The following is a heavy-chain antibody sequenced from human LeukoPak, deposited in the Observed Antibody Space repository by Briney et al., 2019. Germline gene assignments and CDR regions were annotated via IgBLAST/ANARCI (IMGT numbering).Heavy chain of an antibody. V-gene: IGHV4-61*05. CDR1: GGSIGSASYY. Sequence: SETLSLTCSASGGSIGSASYYWGWIRQPPGKGLEWIGYIHHSGTTSSNPSLKSRVTISIDTSKNQFSLNLNSVTAADTAIYYCARWPIHLGYCSGSLCHKWFDPWGQGTLVTVSS. D-gene: IGHD2-15*01. CDR3: ARWPIHLGYCSGSLCHKWFDP. CDR2: IHHSGTT. J-gene: IGHJ5*02.